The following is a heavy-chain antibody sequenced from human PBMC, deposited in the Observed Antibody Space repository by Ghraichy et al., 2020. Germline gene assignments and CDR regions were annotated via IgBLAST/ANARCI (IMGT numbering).Heavy chain of an antibody. CDR1: GFSFSDFW. CDR2: IKQDGSET. CDR3: ARGRNCDF. D-gene: IGHD1-1*01. J-gene: IGHJ4*02. Sequence: GGSLRLSCAASGFSFSDFWMSWVRQAPGKGPEWVANIKQDGSETNYVDSVKGRFTISRDNTKNSLFLQMNSLRAEDTAMYYCARGRNCDFWGQGTQVTVSS. V-gene: IGHV3-7*03.